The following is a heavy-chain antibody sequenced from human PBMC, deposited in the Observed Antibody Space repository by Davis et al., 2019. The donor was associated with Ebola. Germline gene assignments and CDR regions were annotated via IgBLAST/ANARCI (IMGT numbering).Heavy chain of an antibody. CDR3: ARDLPLGAGMDV. V-gene: IGHV1-69*13. CDR1: GDTFTGYY. Sequence: SVKVSCKASGDTFTGYYMHWVRQAPGQGLEWMGGIIPIFGTANYAQKFQGRVTITADESTSTAYMELSSLRSEDTAVYYCARDLPLGAGMDVWGKGTTVTVSS. J-gene: IGHJ6*04. CDR2: IIPIFGTA. D-gene: IGHD3-16*01.